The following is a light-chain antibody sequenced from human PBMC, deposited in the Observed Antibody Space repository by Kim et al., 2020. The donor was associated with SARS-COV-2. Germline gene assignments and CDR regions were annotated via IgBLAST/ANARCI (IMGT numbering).Light chain of an antibody. CDR2: QHS. CDR1: KLGDKY. V-gene: IGLV3-1*01. J-gene: IGLJ2*01. Sequence: SYELTQPPSVSVSPGQTATITCSGDKLGDKYACWYQQKPGQSTVLVIYQHSKRPSGIPERFFGSNSGNTANLTISGTQAMDEADYYCQAWDSSTVVFGGGTQLTVL. CDR3: QAWDSSTVV.